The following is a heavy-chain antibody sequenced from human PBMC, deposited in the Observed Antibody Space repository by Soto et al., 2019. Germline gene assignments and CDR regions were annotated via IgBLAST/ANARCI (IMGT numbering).Heavy chain of an antibody. Sequence: GGSLRLSCAASGFTFSSYGMHWVRQAPGKGLEWVAVIWYDGSNKYYADSVKGRFTISRDSSKNTLYLQMNSLRAEDTAVYYCARTTTVTTSAFDYWGQGTMVTVSS. V-gene: IGHV3-33*01. CDR3: ARTTTVTTSAFDY. CDR2: IWYDGSNK. D-gene: IGHD4-4*01. J-gene: IGHJ4*02. CDR1: GFTFSSYG.